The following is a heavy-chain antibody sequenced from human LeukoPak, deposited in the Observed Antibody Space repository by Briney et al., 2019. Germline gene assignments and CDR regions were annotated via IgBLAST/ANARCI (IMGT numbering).Heavy chain of an antibody. V-gene: IGHV4-30-4*01. D-gene: IGHD5-12*01. CDR3: ARESGYDRQFDY. CDR1: GGSISSGDYY. J-gene: IGHJ4*02. CDR2: IYYSGST. Sequence: PSQTLSLTCTVTGGSISSGDYYWSWIRQPPGKGLEWIGYIYYSGSTYYNPSLKSRVTISVDTSKNQFSLKLSSVTAADTAVYYCARESGYDRQFDYWGQGTLVTVSS.